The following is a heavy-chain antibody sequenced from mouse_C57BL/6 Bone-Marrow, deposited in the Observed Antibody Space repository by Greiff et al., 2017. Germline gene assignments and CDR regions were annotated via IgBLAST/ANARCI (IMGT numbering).Heavy chain of an antibody. Sequence: VQLVESGAELARPGASVKLSCKASGYTFTSYGISWVKQRTGQGLEWIGEIYPRSGNTYYNEKFKGKATLTADKSSSTAYMELRSLTSEDSAVYFCASLALWYFDVWGTGTTVTVSS. D-gene: IGHD6-1*01. J-gene: IGHJ1*03. V-gene: IGHV1-81*01. CDR1: GYTFTSYG. CDR2: IYPRSGNT. CDR3: ASLALWYFDV.